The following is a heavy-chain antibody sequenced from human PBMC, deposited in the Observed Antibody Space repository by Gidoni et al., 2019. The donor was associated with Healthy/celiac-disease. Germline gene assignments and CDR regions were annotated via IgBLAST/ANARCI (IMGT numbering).Heavy chain of an antibody. CDR1: GYTFTSYD. Sequence: VQLVQSGAEVKKPGASVKVSCKASGYTFTSYDINWVRQATGQGLEWMGWMNPNSGNTGYAQKFQGRGTMTRNTSISTAYMELSSLRSEDTAVYYCARGPTSYGGNSFDYWGQGTLVTVSS. J-gene: IGHJ4*02. D-gene: IGHD4-17*01. V-gene: IGHV1-8*01. CDR2: MNPNSGNT. CDR3: ARGPTSYGGNSFDY.